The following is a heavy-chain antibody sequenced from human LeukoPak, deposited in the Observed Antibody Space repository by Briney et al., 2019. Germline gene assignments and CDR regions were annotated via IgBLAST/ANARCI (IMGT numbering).Heavy chain of an antibody. Sequence: SETLSLTCTVSGGSISSYYWSWIRQPPGKGLEWIGYIYYSGSTNYNPSLKSRVTMSVDTSKNQFSLKLSSVTAADTAVYYCARGGPWFGELLHDAFDIWGQGTMVTVSS. CDR2: IYYSGST. CDR1: GGSISSYY. V-gene: IGHV4-59*12. D-gene: IGHD3-10*01. J-gene: IGHJ3*02. CDR3: ARGGPWFGELLHDAFDI.